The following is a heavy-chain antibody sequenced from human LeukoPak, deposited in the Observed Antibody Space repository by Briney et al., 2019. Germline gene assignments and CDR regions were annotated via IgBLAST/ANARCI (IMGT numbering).Heavy chain of an antibody. V-gene: IGHV3-7*01. CDR3: ARDNIVVVNSFPPLYGMDV. Sequence: GGSLRLSCAASGFTFSSYWTSWVRQAPGKGLEWVANIKQDGSEKYYVDSVKGRFTISRDNAKNSLYLQMNSLRDEDTAVYYCARDNIVVVNSFPPLYGMDVWGQGTTVTVSS. D-gene: IGHD2-21*01. CDR1: GFTFSSYW. CDR2: IKQDGSEK. J-gene: IGHJ6*02.